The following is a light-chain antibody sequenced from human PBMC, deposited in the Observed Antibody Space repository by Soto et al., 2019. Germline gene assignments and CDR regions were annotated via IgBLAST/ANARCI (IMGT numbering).Light chain of an antibody. V-gene: IGKV3-11*01. CDR3: QQRHMWPIT. J-gene: IGKJ5*01. CDR2: DAS. CDR1: QSVSSY. Sequence: EIVLTQSPGTLSLSPGERATLSCRASQSVSSYLAWYQQKPGQAPRLLIYDASNRATGIPARFSGSGSGTDFTLTISSLEPKDSAVYYCQQRHMWPITFGQGTRLEIK.